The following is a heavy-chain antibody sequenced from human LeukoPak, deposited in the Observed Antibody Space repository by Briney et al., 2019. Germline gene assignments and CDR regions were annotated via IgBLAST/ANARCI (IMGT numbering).Heavy chain of an antibody. J-gene: IGHJ4*02. D-gene: IGHD6-6*01. Sequence: GGSLRLSCAASGFSFSNYWMHWVRQAPGKGLEWVAVISYDGSNKYYADSVKGRFTISRDNSKNTLYLQMNSLRAEDTAVYYCARDRSIAASSIFDYWGQGTLVTVSS. V-gene: IGHV3-30-3*01. CDR2: ISYDGSNK. CDR3: ARDRSIAASSIFDY. CDR1: GFSFSNYW.